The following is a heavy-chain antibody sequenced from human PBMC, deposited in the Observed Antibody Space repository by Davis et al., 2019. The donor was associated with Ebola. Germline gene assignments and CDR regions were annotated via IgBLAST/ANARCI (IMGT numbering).Heavy chain of an antibody. J-gene: IGHJ4*02. CDR1: GFISSSYA. Sequence: GESLKISCAASGFISSSYAMHWVRQAPGKGLEWVAVISYDGSNKYYADSVKGRFTISRDNSKNTLYLQMNSLRAEDTAVYYCARSGYSSSWEDYWGQGTLVTVSS. D-gene: IGHD6-13*01. CDR2: ISYDGSNK. V-gene: IGHV3-30-3*01. CDR3: ARSGYSSSWEDY.